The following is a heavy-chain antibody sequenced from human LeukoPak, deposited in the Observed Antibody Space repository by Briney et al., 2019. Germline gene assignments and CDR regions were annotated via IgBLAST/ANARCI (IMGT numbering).Heavy chain of an antibody. V-gene: IGHV3-21*05. J-gene: IGHJ4*02. CDR2: ISSGSSYI. CDR3: ARAEEGDGYNIDY. Sequence: KTGGSLRLSCAASGFTFSDYSMTWVRQAPGKGLEWVSYISSGSSYIYYADSVKGRFTISRDNAKNSLYLQMNSLRAEDTAVYYCARAEEGDGYNIDYWGQGTLVTVSS. CDR1: GFTFSDYS. D-gene: IGHD5-24*01.